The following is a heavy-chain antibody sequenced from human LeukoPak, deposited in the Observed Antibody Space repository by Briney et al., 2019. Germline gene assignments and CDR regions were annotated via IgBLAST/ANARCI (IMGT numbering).Heavy chain of an antibody. Sequence: PSETLSLTCAVSGGSISSSSYYWVWIRQPPGKGLEWIATIYYSGSTYYNPSLKSRVTISVDTSKNHFSLKLTSVTAADTAVYYCARALIAGSGSLAFDIWGQGTMVTVSS. CDR1: GGSISSSSYY. V-gene: IGHV4-39*07. D-gene: IGHD2-15*01. J-gene: IGHJ3*02. CDR2: IYYSGST. CDR3: ARALIAGSGSLAFDI.